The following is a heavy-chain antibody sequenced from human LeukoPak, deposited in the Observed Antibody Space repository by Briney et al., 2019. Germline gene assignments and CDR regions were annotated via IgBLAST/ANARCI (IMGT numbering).Heavy chain of an antibody. Sequence: PGGSLRLSCAASGFTFSDYWMSWVRQAPGKGLEWVANIKQDGSEKYYVDSVKGRFTISRDNAKNSLYLQVNSLRAEDTAVYYCARSRGSGWYASDYWGQGTLVTVSS. CDR3: ARSRGSGWYASDY. D-gene: IGHD6-19*01. CDR1: GFTFSDYW. J-gene: IGHJ4*02. V-gene: IGHV3-7*05. CDR2: IKQDGSEK.